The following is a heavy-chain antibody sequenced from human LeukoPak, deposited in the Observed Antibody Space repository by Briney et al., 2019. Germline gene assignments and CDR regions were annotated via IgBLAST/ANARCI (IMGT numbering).Heavy chain of an antibody. J-gene: IGHJ4*02. V-gene: IGHV4-38-2*01. D-gene: IGHD3-3*01. Sequence: PSETLSLTCAVSDSSTSSGYYWGWIRQPPGKGLDWIGSVYHSGSTHYNPSLKSRVTISVDTSKNQFSLKLTSVTAADTAVYYCARHPITIFGVVLAYFDYWGQGTLVTVSS. CDR1: DSSTSSGYY. CDR2: VYHSGST. CDR3: ARHPITIFGVVLAYFDY.